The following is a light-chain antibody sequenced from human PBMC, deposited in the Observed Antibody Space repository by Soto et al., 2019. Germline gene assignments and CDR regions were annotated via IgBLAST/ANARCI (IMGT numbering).Light chain of an antibody. J-gene: IGLJ1*01. CDR2: EVS. Sequence: QSVLTQPASVSGSPGQSITISCTGTISDVGGYNYVSWYQQHPGKAPKLMIYEVSNRPSGVSNRFSGSKSGNTASLTISGLQAEDEADYYCSSYTSSGTYVFGTGTKVTV. CDR3: SSYTSSGTYV. V-gene: IGLV2-14*01. CDR1: ISDVGGYNY.